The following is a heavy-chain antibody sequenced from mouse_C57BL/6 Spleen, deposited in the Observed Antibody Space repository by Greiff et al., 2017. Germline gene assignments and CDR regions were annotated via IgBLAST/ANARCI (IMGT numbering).Heavy chain of an antibody. D-gene: IGHD2-1*01. CDR3: ARIDGNCGTWYAMDD. V-gene: IGHV1-63*01. CDR1: GYTFTDYW. J-gene: IGHJ4*01. CDR2: IYPGGGYT. Sequence: QVQLQQSGAELVRPGTSVKMSCKASGYTFTDYWIGWAKQRPGHGLEWIGEIYPGGGYTNYNEKFKGKATLTADKSSSTAYMQFSSLTSEDSAIYYGARIDGNCGTWYAMDDWGQGTSVTVSS.